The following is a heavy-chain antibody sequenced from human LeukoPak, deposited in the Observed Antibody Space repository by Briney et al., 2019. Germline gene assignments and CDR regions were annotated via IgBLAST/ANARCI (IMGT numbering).Heavy chain of an antibody. D-gene: IGHD3-16*01. Sequence: ASVKVSCKASGYSFTGYFMQWVRQAPGQGLEWMGWINPNSGDTNYAQKFQGRVTLTRDTSIGTAYMELSRPRSDDAAVYYCARRFYYAMDVWGQGTTVTVSS. CDR1: GYSFTGYF. CDR3: ARRFYYAMDV. J-gene: IGHJ6*02. V-gene: IGHV1-2*02. CDR2: INPNSGDT.